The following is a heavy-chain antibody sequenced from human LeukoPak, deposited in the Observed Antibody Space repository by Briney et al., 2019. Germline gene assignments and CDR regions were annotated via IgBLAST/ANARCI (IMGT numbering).Heavy chain of an antibody. Sequence: PGGSLRLSCAASGFTFGSYAMSWVCQAPGKGLEWVSFISPSGDRTSNADSVEGRFTISRDNPRNTLYLQMNSLRDEDTAVYYCAIMHGYYDGSGYWVQWGQGTLVTVSS. J-gene: IGHJ4*02. CDR1: GFTFGSYA. D-gene: IGHD3-22*01. V-gene: IGHV3-23*01. CDR2: ISPSGDRT. CDR3: AIMHGYYDGSGYWVQ.